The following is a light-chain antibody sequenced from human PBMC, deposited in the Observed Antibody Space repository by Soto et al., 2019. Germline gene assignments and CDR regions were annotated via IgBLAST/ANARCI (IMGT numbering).Light chain of an antibody. CDR2: EVN. Sequence: QSALTQPASVSXXPRQSITISCTGASSDVGGYTYVSWYQQHPGKAPKLMIYEVNNRPSGVSHRFSGSKSGNTASLTISGLQAEDEADYYCSSYTSSSTLYVFGTGTKLTVL. V-gene: IGLV2-14*01. J-gene: IGLJ1*01. CDR3: SSYTSSSTLYV. CDR1: SSDVGGYTY.